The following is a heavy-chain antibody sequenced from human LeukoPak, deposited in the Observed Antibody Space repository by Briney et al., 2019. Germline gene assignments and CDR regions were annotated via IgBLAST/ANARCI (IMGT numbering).Heavy chain of an antibody. Sequence: SVKVSCKASGGTFSSYAISWVRQAPGQGLEWMGRIIPILGIANYAQKFQGRVTITADKSTSTAYMELSSLRSEDTAVYYCARQGWPSMEWFDPWGQGTLVTVSS. CDR1: GGTFSSYA. D-gene: IGHD2-15*01. J-gene: IGHJ5*02. CDR3: ARQGWPSMEWFDP. V-gene: IGHV1-69*04. CDR2: IIPILGIA.